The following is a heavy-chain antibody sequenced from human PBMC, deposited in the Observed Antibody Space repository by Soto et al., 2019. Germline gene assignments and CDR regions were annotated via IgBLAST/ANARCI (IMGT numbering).Heavy chain of an antibody. Sequence: GASVKVSCKASGYTFTSYGISWVRQAPGQGLEWMGWISAYNGNTNYAQKLQGRVTMTTDTSTSTAYLELRSLRSDDTALYYCVRASHDILTGYYRVWGQGTLVTVSS. CDR2: ISAYNGNT. J-gene: IGHJ4*02. V-gene: IGHV1-18*01. D-gene: IGHD3-9*01. CDR1: GYTFTSYG. CDR3: VRASHDILTGYYRV.